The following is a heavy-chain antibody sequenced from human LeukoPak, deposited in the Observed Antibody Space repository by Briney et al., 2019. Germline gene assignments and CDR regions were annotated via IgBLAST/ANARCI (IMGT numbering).Heavy chain of an antibody. V-gene: IGHV5-51*01. D-gene: IGHD6-13*01. Sequence: GESLKIPCKGSGYTFTTYWIGWVRQMPGKGLGWMGIIYPGDSDPRYSPSFQGQVTISADKSISTAYLQWSSLKASDSAIYYCVRHGLGSSWFGFDYWGQGTLVTVSS. CDR1: GYTFTTYW. CDR3: VRHGLGSSWFGFDY. J-gene: IGHJ4*02. CDR2: IYPGDSDP.